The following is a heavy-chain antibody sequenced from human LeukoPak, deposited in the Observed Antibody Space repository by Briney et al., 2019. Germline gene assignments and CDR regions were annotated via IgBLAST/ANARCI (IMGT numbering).Heavy chain of an antibody. CDR2: MNPNSGNT. Sequence: ASVKVSCKASGYTFTSYYMHWVRQAPGQGLEWMGWMNPNSGNTGYAQKFQGRVTMTRNTSISTAYMELSSLRSEDTAVYYCARGRISYYYGSGSHNWFDPWGQGTLVTVSS. CDR1: GYTFTSYY. V-gene: IGHV1-8*01. J-gene: IGHJ5*02. D-gene: IGHD3-10*01. CDR3: ARGRISYYYGSGSHNWFDP.